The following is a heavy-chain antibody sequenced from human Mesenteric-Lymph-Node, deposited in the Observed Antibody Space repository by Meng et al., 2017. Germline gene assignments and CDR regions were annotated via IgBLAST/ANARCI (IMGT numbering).Heavy chain of an antibody. Sequence: ASVKVSCKASGYTFTSYGISWVRQAPGQGLEWMGWISAYNGNTNYAQKLQGRVTMTTDTSTSTAYMELRSLRSDDTAAYYCAASAAAAHQADYWGQGTLVTVYS. CDR3: AASAAAAHQADY. J-gene: IGHJ4*02. V-gene: IGHV1-18*01. CDR2: ISAYNGNT. D-gene: IGHD6-13*01. CDR1: GYTFTSYG.